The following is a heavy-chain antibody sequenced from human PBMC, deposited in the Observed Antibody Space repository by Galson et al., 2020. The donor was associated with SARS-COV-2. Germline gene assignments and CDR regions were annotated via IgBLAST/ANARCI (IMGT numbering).Heavy chain of an antibody. V-gene: IGHV3-15*01. CDR3: TTDPAPTAYCGGDCPTLYYYYYGMDV. CDR2: IKSKTDGGTT. CDR1: GFTFSNAW. D-gene: IGHD2-21*02. J-gene: IGHJ6*02. Sequence: GGSLRLSCAASGFTFSNAWMSWVRQAPGKGLEWVGRIKSKTDGGTTDYAAPVKGRFTISRDDSKNTLYLQMNSLKTEDTAVYYCTTDPAPTAYCGGDCPTLYYYYYGMDVWGQGTTVTVSS.